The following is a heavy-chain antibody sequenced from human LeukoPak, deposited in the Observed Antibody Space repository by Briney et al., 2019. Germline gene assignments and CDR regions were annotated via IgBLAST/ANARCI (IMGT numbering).Heavy chain of an antibody. CDR2: ISRSGSTV. CDR1: GFTFSSYE. J-gene: IGHJ4*02. CDR3: ARYDSSGYYYDY. D-gene: IGHD3-22*01. Sequence: GGSLRLSCAASGFTFSSYEMNWVRQAPGKGLEWVSYISRSGSTVYYADSAKGRFTISRDNAKNSLYLQMNSLRAEDTAVYYCARYDSSGYYYDYWGQGTLVTVSS. V-gene: IGHV3-48*03.